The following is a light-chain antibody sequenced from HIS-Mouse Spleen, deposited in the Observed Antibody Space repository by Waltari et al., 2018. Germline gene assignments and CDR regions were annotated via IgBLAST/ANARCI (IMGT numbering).Light chain of an antibody. CDR1: SSAVGGYNY. V-gene: IGLV2-14*03. CDR2: DVS. CDR3: SSYTSSSFYV. Sequence: QSALTQPASVSGSPGQSITISCTGTSSAVGGYNYVSWYQHHPGKAPKPMIYDVSNRPSGVSNRFSGSKSGNTASLTISGLQAEDEAGYYCSSYTSSSFYVFGTGTKVTVL. J-gene: IGLJ1*01.